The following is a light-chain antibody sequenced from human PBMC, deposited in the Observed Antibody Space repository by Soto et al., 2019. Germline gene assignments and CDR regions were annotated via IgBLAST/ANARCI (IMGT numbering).Light chain of an antibody. CDR2: GAS. Sequence: EIVMTQSPATLSLSPGERATLSCRASQSVSSNLAWYQQKPGQAPRLLIYGASTRATGIPARFSGSGSGTEFTLTISSLQSEDFAVYYCQQYNNLPLTFGQGTKLEIK. V-gene: IGKV3-15*01. CDR1: QSVSSN. CDR3: QQYNNLPLT. J-gene: IGKJ2*01.